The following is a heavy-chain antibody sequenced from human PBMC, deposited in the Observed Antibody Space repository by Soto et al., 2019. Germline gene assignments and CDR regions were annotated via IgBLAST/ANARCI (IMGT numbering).Heavy chain of an antibody. V-gene: IGHV3-21*01. CDR3: AREGINNYNEYYFDS. D-gene: IGHD4-4*01. Sequence: LRLSCAASGFTFSTYSMNWVRQAPGKGLEWVSSISGSGNYTHYADFLRGRFTIPRDNAKTSLYLQMNSLRAEDTAVYYCAREGINNYNEYYFDSWGQGTVVTVSS. J-gene: IGHJ4*02. CDR1: GFTFSTYS. CDR2: ISGSGNYT.